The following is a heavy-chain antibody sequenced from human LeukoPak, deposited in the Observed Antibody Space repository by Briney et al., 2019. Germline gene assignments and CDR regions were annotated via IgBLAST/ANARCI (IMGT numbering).Heavy chain of an antibody. D-gene: IGHD3-3*01. Sequence: GGSLRLSCAASGFTFTSYEMNWVRQAPGKGLEWVANIKQDGSEKYYVDSVKGRFTISRDNAKNSLYLQMNSLRPDDTAMYYCARDRVRSLYWGQGTLVTVSS. CDR1: GFTFTSYE. J-gene: IGHJ4*02. V-gene: IGHV3-7*04. CDR3: ARDRVRSLY. CDR2: IKQDGSEK.